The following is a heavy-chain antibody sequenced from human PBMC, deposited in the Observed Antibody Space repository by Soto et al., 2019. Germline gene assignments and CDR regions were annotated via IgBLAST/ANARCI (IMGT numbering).Heavy chain of an antibody. CDR3: ARVRIWFGEFNYYGMDV. D-gene: IGHD3-10*01. CDR2: IYYSGST. CDR1: GGSISSGDYY. J-gene: IGHJ6*02. Sequence: QVQLQESGPGLVKPSQTLSLTCTVSGGSISSGDYYWSWIRQPPGKGLEWIGYIYYSGSTYYNPSLKSRVTISVDTSKNQFSLKLSSVTAADTAVYYCARVRIWFGEFNYYGMDVWGQGTTVTVSS. V-gene: IGHV4-30-4*01.